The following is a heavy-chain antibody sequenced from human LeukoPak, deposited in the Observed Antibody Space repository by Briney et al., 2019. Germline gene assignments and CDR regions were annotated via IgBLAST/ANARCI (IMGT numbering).Heavy chain of an antibody. Sequence: GGSLRLSCAASGFIFSDYYMNWIRQAPGKGLEWVSHINGGGTTKYYADSVRGRFTPSRDNAKNTLYLQMNNLRAEDTAVYYCTRGVFSDVWGTGTTVTVSS. CDR3: TRGVFSDV. CDR1: GFIFSDYY. V-gene: IGHV3-11*01. CDR2: INGGGTTK. J-gene: IGHJ6*04.